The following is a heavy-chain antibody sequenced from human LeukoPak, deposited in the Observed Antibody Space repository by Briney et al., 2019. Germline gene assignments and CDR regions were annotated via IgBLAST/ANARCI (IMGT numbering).Heavy chain of an antibody. Sequence: SETLSLTCTVSGGSISSYYWSWIRQPPGKGLEWIGYIYYSGSTNYNPSLKSRVTISVDTSKNQFYLKLSSVTAADTAVYYCARRVDGYNYGYFDYWGQGTLVTVSS. CDR2: IYYSGST. CDR1: GGSISSYY. D-gene: IGHD5-12*01. V-gene: IGHV4-59*08. CDR3: ARRVDGYNYGYFDY. J-gene: IGHJ4*02.